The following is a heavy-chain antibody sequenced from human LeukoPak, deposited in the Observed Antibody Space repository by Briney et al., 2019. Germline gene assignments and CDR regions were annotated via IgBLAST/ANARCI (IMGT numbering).Heavy chain of an antibody. D-gene: IGHD5-12*01. J-gene: IGHJ3*02. V-gene: IGHV4-4*07. CDR3: ARDKDIVATIAGGDGAFDI. CDR2: IYTSGST. Sequence: PSETLSLTCTVSGGSISSYYWSWIRQPAGKGLEWIGRIYTSGSTNYNPSLKSRVTISVDTSKNQFSLKLSSVTAADTAVYYCARDKDIVATIAGGDGAFDIWGQGTMVTVSS. CDR1: GGSISSYY.